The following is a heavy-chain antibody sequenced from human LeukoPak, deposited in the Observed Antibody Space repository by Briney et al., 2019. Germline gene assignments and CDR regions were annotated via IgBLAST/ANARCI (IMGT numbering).Heavy chain of an antibody. CDR3: ARIIGAAGTRYFDY. CDR1: GFTFSRFA. Sequence: GGSLRLSCAASGFTFSRFAIHWVRQAPGKGLEYVSAISSNGGSTYYADSVKGRFTISRDNSKNTLYLQMGSLRAEDMAVYYCARIIGAAGTRYFDYWGQGTQVTVSS. CDR2: ISSNGGST. D-gene: IGHD6-13*01. J-gene: IGHJ4*02. V-gene: IGHV3-64*02.